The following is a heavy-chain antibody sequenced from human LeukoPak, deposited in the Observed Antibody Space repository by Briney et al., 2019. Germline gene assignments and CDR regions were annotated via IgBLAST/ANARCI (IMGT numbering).Heavy chain of an antibody. J-gene: IGHJ5*02. D-gene: IGHD6-25*01. CDR1: GCTFSGIH. Sequence: SGGSLRPSCAASGCTFSGIHRNWVRQAPGRGLGWVSVIYSGGNTFYADSVKGRFTISRHNSENTLYLKMNSLSADDTAVYYCVRLMGSGWHDRWGQGTLVTVFS. CDR3: VRLMGSGWHDR. CDR2: IYSGGNT. V-gene: IGHV3-53*04.